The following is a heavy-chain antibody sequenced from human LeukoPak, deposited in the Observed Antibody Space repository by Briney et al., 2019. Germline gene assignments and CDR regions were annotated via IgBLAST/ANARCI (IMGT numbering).Heavy chain of an antibody. CDR2: INAGNGNT. CDR1: GYTFTSYA. V-gene: IGHV1-3*01. CDR3: ARALVGATRPGKAPYGY. D-gene: IGHD1-26*01. J-gene: IGHJ4*02. Sequence: GASVKVSCKASGYTFTSYAMHWVRQAPGQRLEWMGWINAGNGNTKYSQEFQGRVTITRDTSASTAYMELSRLRSDDTAVYYCARALVGATRPGKAPYGYWGQGTLVTVSS.